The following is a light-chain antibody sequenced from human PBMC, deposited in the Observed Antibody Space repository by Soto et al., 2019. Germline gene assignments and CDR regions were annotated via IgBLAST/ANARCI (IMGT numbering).Light chain of an antibody. Sequence: MVLAQSPASLSLSPWEIATVSCRASQSVSSYLAWYQQKPGQAPRLLIYDASNRATGIPARFSGSGSGTDLTLTISSLEPEDFAVYYCQQYGSSGTFGQGTKVDI. V-gene: IGKV3-11*01. J-gene: IGKJ1*01. CDR3: QQYGSSGT. CDR2: DAS. CDR1: QSVSSY.